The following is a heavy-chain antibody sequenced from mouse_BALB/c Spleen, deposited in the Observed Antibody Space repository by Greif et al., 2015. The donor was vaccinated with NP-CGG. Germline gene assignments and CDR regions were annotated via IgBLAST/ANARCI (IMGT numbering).Heavy chain of an antibody. Sequence: QVQLKQSGAELMKPGASVKISCKATGYTFSSYWIEWVKQRPGHGLEWIGEILPGSGSTNYNEKFKGKATFTADTSSNTAYMQLSSLTSEDSAVYYCARDPFYDGYYEGYWGQGTTLTVSS. V-gene: IGHV1-9*01. CDR2: ILPGSGST. J-gene: IGHJ2*01. CDR3: ARDPFYDGYYEGY. CDR1: GYTFSSYW. D-gene: IGHD2-3*01.